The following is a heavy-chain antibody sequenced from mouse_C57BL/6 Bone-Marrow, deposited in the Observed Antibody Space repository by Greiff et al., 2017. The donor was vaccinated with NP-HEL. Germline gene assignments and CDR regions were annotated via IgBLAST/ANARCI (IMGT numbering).Heavy chain of an antibody. Sequence: EVKLVESGPGLAKPSQTLSLTCSVTGYSITSDYWNWIRKFPGNKLEYMGYISYSGSTHNHPSLKMRISIPRDTSKNQYYLQLNAVTTEDPATYYCSRGIYYYGLYYAMDYWGQGTSVTVSS. CDR1: GYSITSDY. CDR2: ISYSGST. D-gene: IGHD1-1*01. CDR3: SRGIYYYGLYYAMDY. J-gene: IGHJ4*01. V-gene: IGHV3-8*01.